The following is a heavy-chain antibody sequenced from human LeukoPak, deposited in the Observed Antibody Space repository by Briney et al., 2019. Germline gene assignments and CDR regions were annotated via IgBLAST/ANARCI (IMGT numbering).Heavy chain of an antibody. Sequence: PGGSLRLSCAASGFTFDDYAMHWVRQAPGKSLEWVSLISWDGGSTYYADSVKGRFTISRDNSKNSLYLQMNSLRAEDTALYYCAKGSAAPYYYYYMDVWGKGTTVTVSS. CDR1: GFTFDDYA. CDR2: ISWDGGST. D-gene: IGHD6-25*01. J-gene: IGHJ6*03. CDR3: AKGSAAPYYYYYMDV. V-gene: IGHV3-43D*03.